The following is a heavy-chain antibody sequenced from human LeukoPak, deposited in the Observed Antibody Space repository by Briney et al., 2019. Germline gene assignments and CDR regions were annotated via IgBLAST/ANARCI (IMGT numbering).Heavy chain of an antibody. J-gene: IGHJ3*02. V-gene: IGHV4-59*01. CDR1: GGSISSYY. Sequence: SETLSLTCTVSGGSISSYYWSWIRQPPGKGLEWIGYIYYSGSTNYNPSLKSRVTISVDTSKNQFSLKLSSVTAADTAVYYCARDRDYYDSSGHAFDIWGQGTMVTGSS. D-gene: IGHD3-22*01. CDR3: ARDRDYYDSSGHAFDI. CDR2: IYYSGST.